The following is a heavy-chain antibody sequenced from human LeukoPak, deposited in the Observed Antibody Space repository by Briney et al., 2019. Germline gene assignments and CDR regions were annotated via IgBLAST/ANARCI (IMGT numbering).Heavy chain of an antibody. V-gene: IGHV4-39*01. CDR2: IYYSGST. CDR3: ARGLGYYYYMDV. CDR1: GGSISSSSYY. Sequence: SETLSLTCTVSGGSISSSSYYWGCIRQPPGKGLEWFGRIYYSGSTYYNPSLKSRVTISVDTSKNQFSLKLSSVTAADTAVYYCARGLGYYYYMDVWGKGATVTVSS. J-gene: IGHJ6*03. D-gene: IGHD7-27*01.